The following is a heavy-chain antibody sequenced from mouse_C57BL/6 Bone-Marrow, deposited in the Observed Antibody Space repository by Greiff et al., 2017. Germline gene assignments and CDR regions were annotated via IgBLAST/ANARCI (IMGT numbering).Heavy chain of an antibody. CDR2: IYPGSGST. Sequence: VQLQQSGAELVKPGASVKMSCKASGYSFTSYWITWVKQRPGQGLEWIGDIYPGSGSTNYNEKFKSKATLTVDTSSSTAYMQLSSLTSEDSAVYYCARCDSSGPRGYWGQGTTLTVSS. D-gene: IGHD3-2*02. CDR3: ARCDSSGPRGY. CDR1: GYSFTSYW. V-gene: IGHV1-55*01. J-gene: IGHJ2*01.